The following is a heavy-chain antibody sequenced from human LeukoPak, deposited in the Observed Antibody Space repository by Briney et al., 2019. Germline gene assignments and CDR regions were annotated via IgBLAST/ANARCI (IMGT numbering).Heavy chain of an antibody. CDR2: MNPNTGNT. V-gene: IGHV1-8*03. D-gene: IGHD2-15*01. CDR1: GYTFTSYD. CDR3: ARGGCSGGTCYGYYFYYYMDV. J-gene: IGHJ6*03. Sequence: ASVKVSCKASGYTFTSYDINWVRQAPGQGLQLMGWMNPNTGNTGYVQKFQGRVTITRNTSISTAYMELSSLRSEDTAVYYCARGGCSGGTCYGYYFYYYMDVWGKGTTVTVSS.